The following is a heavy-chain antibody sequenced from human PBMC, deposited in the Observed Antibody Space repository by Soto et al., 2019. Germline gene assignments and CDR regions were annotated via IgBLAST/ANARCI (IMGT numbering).Heavy chain of an antibody. D-gene: IGHD5-12*01. CDR2: IYSGGST. V-gene: IGHV3-53*01. Sequence: PWGSLRLSCAASGFTVISNYIIWVRQAPWKWLEWVSVIYSGGSTYYADSVKGRFTISRDNSKNTLYLQMNSLRAEDTAVYYCARQWLRYFDYWGQGTLVTVSS. CDR3: ARQWLRYFDY. J-gene: IGHJ4*02. CDR1: GFTVISNY.